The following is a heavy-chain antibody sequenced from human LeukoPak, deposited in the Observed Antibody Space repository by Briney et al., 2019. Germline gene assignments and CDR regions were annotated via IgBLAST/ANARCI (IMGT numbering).Heavy chain of an antibody. CDR1: GFTFSSYA. CDR2: ISYDGSNK. J-gene: IGHJ4*02. D-gene: IGHD6-13*01. V-gene: IGHV3-30-3*01. CDR3: ARDLVGGEQQLVLFDY. Sequence: GGSLRLSCAASGFTFSSYAMHWVRQAPGKGLEWVAVISYDGSNKYYADSVKGRFTISRDNSKNTLYLQMNSLRAEDTAVYYCARDLVGGEQQLVLFDYWGQGPRVTVS.